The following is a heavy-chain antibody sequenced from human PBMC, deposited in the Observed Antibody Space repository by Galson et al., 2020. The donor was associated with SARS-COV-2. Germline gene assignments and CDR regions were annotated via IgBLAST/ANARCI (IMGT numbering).Heavy chain of an antibody. V-gene: IGHV3-23*01. CDR2: VTGSGYNT. CDR3: ATPYDTSVYPNY. J-gene: IGHJ4*02. D-gene: IGHD3-22*01. Sequence: GESLKISCAASGFLFSSYAVSWVRQAPGKGLEWLSVVTGSGYNTFYADSVKGRFTVSRDNSQNTAFLQMNSLRADDTAVYYCATPYDTSVYPNYFGQGTLVTVSS. CDR1: GFLFSSYA.